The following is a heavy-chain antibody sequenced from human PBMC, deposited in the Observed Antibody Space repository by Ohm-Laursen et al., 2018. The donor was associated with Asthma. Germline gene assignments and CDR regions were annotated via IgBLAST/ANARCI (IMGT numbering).Heavy chain of an antibody. CDR1: GYTFSRYS. J-gene: IGHJ6*02. CDR2: ISYDGSNK. V-gene: IGHV3-30*03. D-gene: IGHD1-1*01. Sequence: SSLRLSCAASGYTFSRYSIHWVRQVPGKGLEWVALISYDGSNKYYADSVKGRFTISRDNAKNSLYLQMNSLRAQDTAVYYCAVRTTSAGFDVWGQGTTVTVSS. CDR3: AVRTTSAGFDV.